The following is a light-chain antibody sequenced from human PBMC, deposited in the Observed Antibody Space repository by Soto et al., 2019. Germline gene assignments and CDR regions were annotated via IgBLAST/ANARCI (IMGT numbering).Light chain of an antibody. V-gene: IGLV2-14*03. CDR3: SSHSSRSTLVV. CDR1: SSDVGGYNY. CDR2: DVN. J-gene: IGLJ2*01. Sequence: QPVLTQPASMSGSPGQSITISCTGTSSDVGGYNYVSWYRQHPGKAPKLMIYDVNNRPSGVSNRFSGSKSGNTASLTISGLQAEDEADYYCSSHSSRSTLVVFGGGTKLTVL.